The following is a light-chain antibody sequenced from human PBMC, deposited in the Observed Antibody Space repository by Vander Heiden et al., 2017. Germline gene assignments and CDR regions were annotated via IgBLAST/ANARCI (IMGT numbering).Light chain of an antibody. CDR2: DDS. V-gene: IGLV3-21*03. CDR3: QVWDGTTDHVV. J-gene: IGLJ3*02. Sequence: SYVVSQPPSVSVATGKTARITCGGNQIRSKSVHWYQQKAGQAPLLVVYDDSGRSSGIPGRFSGSDSGNTATLTISRVEAGDEADYYCQVWDGTTDHVVFGGGTKLTVL. CDR1: QIRSKS.